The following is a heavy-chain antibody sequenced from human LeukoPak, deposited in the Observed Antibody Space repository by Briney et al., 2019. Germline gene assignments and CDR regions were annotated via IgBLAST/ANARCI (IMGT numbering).Heavy chain of an antibody. CDR1: GFTFSSYG. D-gene: IGHD6-13*01. CDR3: AKDKRGAAAGHD. J-gene: IGHJ4*02. CDR2: IRYDGSNK. Sequence: PGGSLRLPCAASGFTFSSYGMHWVRQAPGKGLEWVAFIRYDGSNKYYADSVKGRFTISRDNSKNTLYLQMNSLRAEDTAVYYCAKDKRGAAAGHDWGQGTLVTVSS. V-gene: IGHV3-30*02.